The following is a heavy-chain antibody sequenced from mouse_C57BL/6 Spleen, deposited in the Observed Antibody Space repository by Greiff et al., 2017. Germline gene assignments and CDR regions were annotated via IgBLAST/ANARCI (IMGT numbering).Heavy chain of an antibody. CDR1: GFTFSDYG. D-gene: IGHD2-3*01. J-gene: IGHJ4*01. Sequence: EVQLVESGGGLVKPGGSLKLSCAASGFTFSDYGMHWVRQAPEKGLEWVAYISSGSSTIYYADTVKGRFTMSRDNAKNTRFLQMTSLRSEDTAMYYCARGGYYDYYAMGDWGQGTSVTAAS. CDR3: ARGGYYDYYAMGD. V-gene: IGHV5-17*01. CDR2: ISSGSSTI.